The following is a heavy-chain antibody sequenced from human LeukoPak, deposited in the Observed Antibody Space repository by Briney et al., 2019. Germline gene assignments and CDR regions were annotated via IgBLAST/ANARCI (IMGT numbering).Heavy chain of an antibody. CDR2: ISGSGGST. CDR1: GFTFSSYA. Sequence: GGSLRLSCAASGFTFSSYAMSWVRQAPGKGLEWVSAISGSGGSTYYADCVKGRFTISRDNSKNTLYLQMNSLRAEDTAVYYCAKDSRLHSSGWSFDYWGQGTLVTVSS. V-gene: IGHV3-23*01. J-gene: IGHJ4*02. CDR3: AKDSRLHSSGWSFDY. D-gene: IGHD6-19*01.